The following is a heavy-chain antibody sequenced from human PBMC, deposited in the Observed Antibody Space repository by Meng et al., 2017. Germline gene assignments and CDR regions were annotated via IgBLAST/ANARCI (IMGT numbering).Heavy chain of an antibody. CDR3: ARLHYYDFWSGSHYFDY. CDR1: GGSISSYY. CDR2: IYYSGST. V-gene: IGHV4-59*01. D-gene: IGHD3-3*01. J-gene: IGHJ4*02. Sequence: GHLQESGPGLVKPSETLSLTCTVSGGSISSYYWSWIRQPPGKGLEWIGYIYYSGSTNYNPSLKSRVTISVDTSKNQFSLKLSSVTAADTAVYYCARLHYYDFWSGSHYFDYWGQGTLVTVSS.